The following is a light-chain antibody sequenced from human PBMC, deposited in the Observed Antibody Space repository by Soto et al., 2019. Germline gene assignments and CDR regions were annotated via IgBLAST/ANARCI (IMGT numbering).Light chain of an antibody. V-gene: IGLV1-40*01. CDR3: QSYDSSLNAVV. J-gene: IGLJ2*01. CDR2: GNS. CDR1: SSNIGARYD. Sequence: QSVLTQPPSVSGAPGQRVTISCTGSSSNIGARYDVHWYQQLPGTAPKLLIYGNSNRPSGVPDRFSGSKSGTSASLAITGLQAXXEADYYCQSYDSSLNAVVFGGGTKLTVL.